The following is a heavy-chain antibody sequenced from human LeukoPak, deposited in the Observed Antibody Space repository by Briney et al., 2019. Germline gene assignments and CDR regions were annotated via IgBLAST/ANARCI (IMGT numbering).Heavy chain of an antibody. D-gene: IGHD1-26*01. CDR3: ARQGYTASYYFLDF. CDR1: GDFIRSYW. J-gene: IGHJ4*02. Sequence: PSETLSLTCDVSGDFIRSYWWGWVRQPAGKGLEWIGRIYATGFTKFNPSLKSRLTMSMDTSTNQLSLKLSLTLTSVTAADTAVYFCARQGYTASYYFLDFWSQGTLVTVSP. V-gene: IGHV4-4*07. CDR2: IYATGFT.